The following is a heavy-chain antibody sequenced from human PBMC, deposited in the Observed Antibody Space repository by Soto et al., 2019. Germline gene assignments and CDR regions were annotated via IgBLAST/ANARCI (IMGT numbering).Heavy chain of an antibody. D-gene: IGHD3-22*01. CDR2: IYYSGST. CDR1: GGSISSGDYY. Sequence: PSETLSLSCTVSGGSISSGDYYWSWIRQPPGKGLEWIGYIYYSGSTNYNPSLKSRVTISVDTSKNQFSLKLSSVTAADTAVYYCARDSSWGSSGYHYPFAYWGQGTLVTVSS. CDR3: ARDSSWGSSGYHYPFAY. J-gene: IGHJ4*02. V-gene: IGHV4-61*08.